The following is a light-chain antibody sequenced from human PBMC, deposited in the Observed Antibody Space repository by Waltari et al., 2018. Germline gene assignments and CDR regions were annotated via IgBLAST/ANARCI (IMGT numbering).Light chain of an antibody. V-gene: IGKV3-20*01. J-gene: IGKJ1*01. Sequence: EIVLTQSPGTLSLSPGERATLSCRASQGVGKYLAWYQQRPGQAPRLLLYHASIRATGIPDRFSCSGSGTDFSLTISILEPEDFAVYYCQKYDFLPATFGQGTTVEIK. CDR2: HAS. CDR1: QGVGKY. CDR3: QKYDFLPAT.